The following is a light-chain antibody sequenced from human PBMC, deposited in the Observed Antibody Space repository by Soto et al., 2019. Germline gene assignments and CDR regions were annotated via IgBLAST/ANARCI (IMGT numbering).Light chain of an antibody. CDR3: QQYNEWPRT. Sequence: ETVMTQSPATLSVSPGERVTLSCRASQSVRTNLVWYQQSPGQPPRHLIYGASDRVAGVPDRFSGSGSGTDFTLTISGLQSEDFAVYYCQQYNEWPRTFGQGTKLEIK. V-gene: IGKV3-15*01. CDR2: GAS. CDR1: QSVRTN. J-gene: IGKJ2*01.